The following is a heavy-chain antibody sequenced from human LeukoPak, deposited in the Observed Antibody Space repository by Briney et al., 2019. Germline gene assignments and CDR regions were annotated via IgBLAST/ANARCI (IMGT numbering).Heavy chain of an antibody. Sequence: ASVKVSCKASGGTFSSYAISWVRQAPGQGLEWMGRIIPILGIANYAQKFQGRVTITADKSTSTAYMELSSLRSEDTAVYYCAREFLGNPIVVVPAAMKELDYWGQGTLVTVSS. CDR3: AREFLGNPIVVVPAAMKELDY. V-gene: IGHV1-69*04. J-gene: IGHJ4*02. D-gene: IGHD2-2*01. CDR2: IIPILGIA. CDR1: GGTFSSYA.